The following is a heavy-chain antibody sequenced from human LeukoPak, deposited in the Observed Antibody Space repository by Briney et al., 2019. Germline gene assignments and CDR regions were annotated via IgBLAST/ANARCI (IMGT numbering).Heavy chain of an antibody. D-gene: IGHD3-16*02. CDR1: GGSISSSSYY. Sequence: SETLSLTCTVSGGSISSSSYYWGWIRQPPGKGLEWIGSIYYSGSTYYNPSLKSRVTISVDTSKNQFSLKLSSVTAADTAVYYCARLEITFGGVIASWGQGTLVTVSS. V-gene: IGHV4-39*07. J-gene: IGHJ5*02. CDR3: ARLEITFGGVIAS. CDR2: IYYSGST.